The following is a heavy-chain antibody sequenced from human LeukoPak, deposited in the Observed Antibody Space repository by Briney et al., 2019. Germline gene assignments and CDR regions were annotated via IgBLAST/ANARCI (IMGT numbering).Heavy chain of an antibody. CDR1: GGSISSYY. CDR3: ARHDSGYDLYYFDY. CDR2: IYTSGST. V-gene: IGHV4-4*07. Sequence: SETLSLTCTVSGGSISSYYWSWIRQPAGKGLEWIGRIYTSGSTNYNASLKSRVSMSVDTSKNQFSLKLSSVTAADTAVYYCARHDSGYDLYYFDYWGQGTLVTVSS. J-gene: IGHJ4*02. D-gene: IGHD5-12*01.